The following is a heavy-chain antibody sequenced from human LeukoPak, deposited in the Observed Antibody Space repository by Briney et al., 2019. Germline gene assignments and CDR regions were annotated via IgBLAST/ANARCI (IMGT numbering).Heavy chain of an antibody. V-gene: IGHV3-7*01. D-gene: IGHD3-10*01. CDR2: IKQDGSEK. CDR1: GFTFSTYR. Sequence: EGSLRLSCAASGFTFSTYRMSWVRQAPGKGLEWVANIKQDGSEKHYVDSVKGRFTISRDNAKNTLYLQMNSLRAEDTALYYCARVARGDYYYYYMDVWGKGTTVTVSS. CDR3: ARVARGDYYYYYMDV. J-gene: IGHJ6*03.